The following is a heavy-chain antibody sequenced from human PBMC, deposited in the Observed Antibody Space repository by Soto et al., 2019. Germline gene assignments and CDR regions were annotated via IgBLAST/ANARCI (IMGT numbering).Heavy chain of an antibody. CDR1: GFSLRDSTVS. CDR2: IYWDDDT. D-gene: IGHD3-22*01. J-gene: IGHJ4*02. CDR3: HHRGDYHDSSGFYQPHSDY. V-gene: IGHV2-5*02. Sequence: GSGPTLVNPTQTLTLTCTFSGFSLRDSTVSVGWVRQPPGRALEWLALIYWDDDTRFTPSLQNRLTVTKDTSKNQVVLTMTNVDPEETGTYFCHHRGDYHDSSGFYQPHSDYWGPGTLVTVSS.